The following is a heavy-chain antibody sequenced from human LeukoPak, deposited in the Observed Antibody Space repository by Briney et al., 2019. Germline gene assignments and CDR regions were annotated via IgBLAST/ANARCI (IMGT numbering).Heavy chain of an antibody. CDR2: INPNSGGT. V-gene: IGHV1-2*02. Sequence: ASVKVPCKASGYTFTGYYMHWVRQAPGQGLEWMGWINPNSGGTNYAQKFQGRVTMTRDTSISTAYMELSRLRSDDTAVYYCARSAGAYYYDSSGYSRHYFDYWGQGTLVTVSS. D-gene: IGHD3-22*01. CDR3: ARSAGAYYYDSSGYSRHYFDY. J-gene: IGHJ4*02. CDR1: GYTFTGYY.